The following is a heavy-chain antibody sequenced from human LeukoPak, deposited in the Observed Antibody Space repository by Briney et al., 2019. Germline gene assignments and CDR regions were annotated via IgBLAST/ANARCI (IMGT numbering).Heavy chain of an antibody. CDR3: ARVGGPGSAFDY. D-gene: IGHD1-14*01. J-gene: IGHJ4*02. CDR1: GYSISSGYY. V-gene: IGHV4-38-2*02. Sequence: SETLSLTCTVSGYSISSGYYWGWIRQPPGKGLEWIGSIYHSGSTYYNPSLKSRVTISVDTSKNQFSLKLSSVTAADTAVYYCARVGGPGSAFDYWGQGTLVTVSS. CDR2: IYHSGST.